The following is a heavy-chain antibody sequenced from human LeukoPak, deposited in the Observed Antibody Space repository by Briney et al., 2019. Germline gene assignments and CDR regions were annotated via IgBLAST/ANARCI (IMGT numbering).Heavy chain of an antibody. CDR1: GFTFSNSA. D-gene: IGHD4-17*01. Sequence: GGSLRLSCAASGFTFSNSAMSWVRQAPGKGLEGVSTMTGRGGNTYYGDCVKGRVTISRDTSKNTPYLQLNSLRAQDTAVYYCAKPEANGDYFDAFDIWGHGTMVTVSS. CDR3: AKPEANGDYFDAFDI. V-gene: IGHV3-23*01. CDR2: MTGRGGNT. J-gene: IGHJ3*02.